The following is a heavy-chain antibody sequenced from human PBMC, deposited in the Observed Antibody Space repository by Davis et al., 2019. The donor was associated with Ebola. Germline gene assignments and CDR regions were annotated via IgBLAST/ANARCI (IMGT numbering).Heavy chain of an antibody. CDR3: AKEGNSWAFDH. CDR2: ISYGGTNK. J-gene: IGHJ4*02. D-gene: IGHD3-16*01. CDR1: GFTFSKFG. V-gene: IGHV3-30*02. Sequence: GGSLRLSCAASGFTFSKFGIKWVRQAPGKGLEWVAFISYGGTNKNYADSVKGRFTITRDNSKNVVYLQMDDLRVEDTALYYCAKEGNSWAFDHWGQGTLVTVSS.